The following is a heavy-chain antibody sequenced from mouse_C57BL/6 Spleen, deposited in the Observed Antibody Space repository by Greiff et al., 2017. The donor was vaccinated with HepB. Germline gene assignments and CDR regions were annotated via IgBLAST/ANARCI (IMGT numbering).Heavy chain of an antibody. Sequence: DVKLVESGGGLVQPGGSLKLSCAASGFTFSSYGMSWVRQTPDKRLELVATINSNGDSTYYPDSVKGRFTISRNNAKNTLYLQMSSLKSEDTAMDYCARMARTINWGQGTTLTVSS. CDR3: ARMARTIN. J-gene: IGHJ2*01. CDR1: GFTFSSYG. CDR2: INSNGDST. V-gene: IGHV5-6-3*01.